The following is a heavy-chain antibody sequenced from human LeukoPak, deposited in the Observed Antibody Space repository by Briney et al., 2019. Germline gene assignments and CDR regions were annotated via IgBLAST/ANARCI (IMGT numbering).Heavy chain of an antibody. Sequence: ASVKVSCKASGYTFTSYDIHWVRQATGQGLEWMGWMNPNSGNTGYAQNFQGRVTMTRNNSISTAYMELSSLRSEDTAVYYCARAVGEYYYGSGSYPHWGQGTLVTVSS. CDR2: MNPNSGNT. CDR3: ARAVGEYYYGSGSYPH. D-gene: IGHD3-10*01. J-gene: IGHJ4*02. V-gene: IGHV1-8*02. CDR1: GYTFTSYD.